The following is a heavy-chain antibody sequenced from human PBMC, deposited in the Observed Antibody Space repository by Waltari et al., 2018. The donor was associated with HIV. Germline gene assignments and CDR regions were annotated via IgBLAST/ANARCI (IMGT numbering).Heavy chain of an antibody. CDR2: ISSSGSTI. CDR1: GSVFSSYS. D-gene: IGHD3-16*01. Sequence: EVQLVESGGGLVQPDESLRLSCAASGSVFSSYSLNWVRQAPGEGLEWISFISSSGSTIYYADSVKGRFTVSRDNAENSLYLQMNSLRDEDTAVYYCVRDPKTSWGELDYWGQGTLVAVSS. J-gene: IGHJ4*02. CDR3: VRDPKTSWGELDY. V-gene: IGHV3-48*02.